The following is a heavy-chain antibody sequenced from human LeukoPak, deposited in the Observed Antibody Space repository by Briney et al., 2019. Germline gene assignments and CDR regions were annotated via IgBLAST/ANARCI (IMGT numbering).Heavy chain of an antibody. J-gene: IGHJ4*02. CDR1: GFTFSSYG. V-gene: IGHV3-33*01. CDR3: AREGPRGNSQFDY. Sequence: GRSLRLSCAASGFTFSSYGMHWVRQAPGKGLEWVALIWFDGSNKYYADSVKGRLTISRDNSKNTLYLQMNSLRAEDTAVYYCAREGPRGNSQFDYWGQGTLVTVSS. CDR2: IWFDGSNK. D-gene: IGHD2/OR15-2a*01.